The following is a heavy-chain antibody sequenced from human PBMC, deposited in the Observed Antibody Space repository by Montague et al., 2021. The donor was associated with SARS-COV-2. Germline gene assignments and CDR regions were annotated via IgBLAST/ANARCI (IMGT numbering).Heavy chain of an antibody. D-gene: IGHD6-6*01. CDR3: SSTPTRPLWLDS. CDR1: GGSITGFS. V-gene: IGHV4-4*07. Sequence: SETLSLTCAVSGGSITGFSWSWVRQPAGKGLEWIGRVTTSGTTNYRPSLMCRVTMSVDTSKNQFSLNLNSVTAADTAIYSCSSTPTRPLWLDSWGQGTLVTVSS. J-gene: IGHJ4*02. CDR2: VTTSGTT.